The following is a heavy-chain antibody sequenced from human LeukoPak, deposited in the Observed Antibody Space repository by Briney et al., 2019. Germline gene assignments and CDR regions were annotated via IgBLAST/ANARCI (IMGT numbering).Heavy chain of an antibody. CDR2: IYHSGST. Sequence: SETLSLTCTVSGGSISSYYWSWIRQPPGKGLEWIGYIYHSGSTYYNPSLKSRVTISVDRSKNQFSLKLSSVTAADTAVYYCARADRKDPYFDYWGQGTLVTVSS. J-gene: IGHJ4*02. CDR3: ARADRKDPYFDY. CDR1: GGSISSYY. V-gene: IGHV4-59*12. D-gene: IGHD1-14*01.